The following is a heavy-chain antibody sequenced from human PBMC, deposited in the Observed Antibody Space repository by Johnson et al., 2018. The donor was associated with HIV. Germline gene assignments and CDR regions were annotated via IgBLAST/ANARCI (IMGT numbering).Heavy chain of an antibody. Sequence: VQLVESGGGLVQPGGSLRLSCAASGFIFSRSWMPWVRHAPGTGLVWVSRSNSDGSTTTYADSVRGRFTISRDNSKNTLYLQLSSLMAEDTAVYYCARDPAYCGGDWCGAFDIWGQGTMVTVSS. V-gene: IGHV3-74*01. D-gene: IGHD2-21*02. CDR3: ARDPAYCGGDWCGAFDI. CDR2: SNSDGSTT. J-gene: IGHJ3*02. CDR1: GFIFSRSW.